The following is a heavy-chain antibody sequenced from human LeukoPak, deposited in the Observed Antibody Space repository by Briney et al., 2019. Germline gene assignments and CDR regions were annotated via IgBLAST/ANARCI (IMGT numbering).Heavy chain of an antibody. CDR3: ARPHYGASDY. CDR2: IYPGDSHI. D-gene: IGHD4/OR15-4a*01. CDR1: GYSFTNYW. J-gene: IGHJ4*02. Sequence: GESLKISCKGSGYSFTNYWIGWVRQMPGKGLEWMGLIYPGDSHIRYSPSLQGQVTISADKSISTAYLQWSSLEASDTAIYYCARPHYGASDYWGQGTLVTVSS. V-gene: IGHV5-51*01.